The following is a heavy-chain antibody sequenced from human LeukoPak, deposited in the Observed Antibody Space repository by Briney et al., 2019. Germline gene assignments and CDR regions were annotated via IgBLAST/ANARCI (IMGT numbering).Heavy chain of an antibody. CDR1: GYTFTSYG. V-gene: IGHV1-18*01. CDR3: ASGGRGVLMVYARYFQH. D-gene: IGHD2-8*01. Sequence: ASVKVSCKASGYTFTSYGISWVRQAPGQGLEWMGWISAYNGNTNYAQKFQGRVTITADESTSTAYMELSSLRSEDTAVYYCASGGRGVLMVYARYFQHWGQGTLVTVSS. J-gene: IGHJ1*01. CDR2: ISAYNGNT.